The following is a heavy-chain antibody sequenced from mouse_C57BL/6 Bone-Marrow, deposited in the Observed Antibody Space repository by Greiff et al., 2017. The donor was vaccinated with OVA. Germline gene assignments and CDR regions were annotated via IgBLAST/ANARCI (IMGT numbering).Heavy chain of an antibody. CDR2: ISSGGSYT. CDR3: ARDYGSSYFDV. CDR1: GFTFSSYG. D-gene: IGHD1-1*01. V-gene: IGHV5-6*01. J-gene: IGHJ1*03. Sequence: EVQLKESGGDLVKPGGSLKLSCAASGFTFSSYGMSWVRQTPDKRLEWVATISSGGSYTYYPDSVKGRFTISRDNAKNTLYLQMSSLKSEDTAMYYCARDYGSSYFDVWGTGTTVTVSS.